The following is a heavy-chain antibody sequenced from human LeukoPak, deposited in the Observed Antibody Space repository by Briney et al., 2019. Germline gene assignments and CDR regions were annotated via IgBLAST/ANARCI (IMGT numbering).Heavy chain of an antibody. CDR2: ISSSSSYI. D-gene: IGHD3-10*01. J-gene: IGHJ4*02. CDR3: AREVRGVMDY. CDR1: GFTFSSYS. Sequence: GGSLRLSCAASGFTFSSYSMNWVHQAPGKGLEWVSSISSSSSYIYYADSVKGRFTISRDNAKNSLYLQMNSLRAEDTAVYYCAREVRGVMDYWGQGTLVTVSS. V-gene: IGHV3-21*01.